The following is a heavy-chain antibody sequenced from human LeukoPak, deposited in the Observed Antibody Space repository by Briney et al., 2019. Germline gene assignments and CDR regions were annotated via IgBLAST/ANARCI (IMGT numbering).Heavy chain of an antibody. CDR3: ATSLGYSYGHTPFDY. V-gene: IGHV4-59*07. CDR2: IYYSGST. J-gene: IGHJ4*02. D-gene: IGHD5-18*01. CDR1: GRSIRSYY. Sequence: SDTLSLTCTLSGRSIRSYYWSWIRQPPGKGLEWIGYIYYSGSTNYNPSLKSRVTTSVDTSKNQFSVKLSSVTAADTAVYYCATSLGYSYGHTPFDYWGQGTLVTVSS.